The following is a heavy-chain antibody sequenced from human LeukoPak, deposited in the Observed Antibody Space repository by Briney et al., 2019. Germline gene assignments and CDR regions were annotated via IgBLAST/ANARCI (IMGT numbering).Heavy chain of an antibody. CDR3: AKESVRGYYYYMDV. J-gene: IGHJ6*03. V-gene: IGHV3-48*03. CDR2: ISSSGSTI. Sequence: GGSLRLSCAASGFTFSSYEMNWVRQAPGKGLEWVSYISSSGSTIYYADSVKGRFTISRDNAKNSLYLQMNSLRAEDTAVYYCAKESVRGYYYYMDVWGKGTTVTISS. CDR1: GFTFSSYE. D-gene: IGHD4-23*01.